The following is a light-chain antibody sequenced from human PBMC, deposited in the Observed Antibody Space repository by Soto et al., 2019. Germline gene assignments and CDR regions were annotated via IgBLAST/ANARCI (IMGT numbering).Light chain of an antibody. J-gene: IGKJ5*01. CDR1: QSVSSH. V-gene: IGKV3-11*01. CDR3: QQRSNWPSIT. CDR2: DAS. Sequence: EIVVTQSPATLSLSPLERATLSFMASQSVSSHLAWYQQKPGQAPRLLIYDASNRATGIPARFSGSGSGTDFTLTISSLEPEDFAVYYCQQRSNWPSITFGQGTRLEIK.